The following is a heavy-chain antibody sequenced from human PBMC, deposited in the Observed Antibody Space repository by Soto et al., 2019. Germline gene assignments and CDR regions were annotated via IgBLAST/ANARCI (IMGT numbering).Heavy chain of an antibody. D-gene: IGHD3-10*01. CDR1: GFSLSNARMG. V-gene: IGHV2-26*01. Sequence: QVTLKESGPVLVKPTETLTLTCTVSGFSLSNARMGVSWIRQPPGKALEWLAHIFSNDEKSSSTSLKSRLTLSKDTSKSQVVLTMTNMDPVDTATYYCARTYYEDYYGSGSHSLDYWGQGTLVTVSS. J-gene: IGHJ4*02. CDR3: ARTYYEDYYGSGSHSLDY. CDR2: IFSNDEK.